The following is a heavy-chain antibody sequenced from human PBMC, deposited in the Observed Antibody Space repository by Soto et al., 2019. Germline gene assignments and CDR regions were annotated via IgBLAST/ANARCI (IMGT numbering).Heavy chain of an antibody. Sequence: QVQLVQSGAEVKKPGASVKVSCKASGYTFTSYGISWVRQAPGQGLEWMGWISAYNGNTNYAQKLQGRVTMTTDTATSTVYVETTSQRAADTAVHYWTTAPPTYGSGRRDYRGQGTLVPVSS. CDR2: ISAYNGNT. CDR1: GYTFTSYG. D-gene: IGHD3-10*01. V-gene: IGHV1-18*01. CDR3: TTAPPTYGSGRRDY. J-gene: IGHJ4*02.